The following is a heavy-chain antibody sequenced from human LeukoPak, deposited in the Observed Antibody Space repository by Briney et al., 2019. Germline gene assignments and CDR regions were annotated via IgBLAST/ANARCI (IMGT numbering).Heavy chain of an antibody. Sequence: GGSLRLSCTASGFTFSDYNMNWVCQAPGKGLEWISYISSRSSTIYYADSVKGRFTISRDNAQNSLHLQMNSLRDEDTAVYYCARDVDTGLVTPPLDYWGQGTLVTVSS. V-gene: IGHV3-48*02. D-gene: IGHD5-18*01. CDR3: ARDVDTGLVTPPLDY. CDR2: ISSRSSTI. CDR1: GFTFSDYN. J-gene: IGHJ4*02.